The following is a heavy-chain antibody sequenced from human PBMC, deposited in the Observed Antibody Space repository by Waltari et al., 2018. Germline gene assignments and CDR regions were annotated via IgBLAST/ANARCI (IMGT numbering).Heavy chain of an antibody. Sequence: EVQLLESGGGLVQPGGSLRLSCAASGFTFSSYAMSWVREAPGKGLEWVSVIYSVGSTYYADSVKGRFTISRDNSKNTLYLQMNSLRAEDTAVYYCAKDLYCTNGVCYKDAFDIWGQGTMVTVSS. CDR3: AKDLYCTNGVCYKDAFDI. J-gene: IGHJ3*02. CDR1: GFTFSSYA. D-gene: IGHD2-8*01. CDR2: IYSVGST. V-gene: IGHV3-23*03.